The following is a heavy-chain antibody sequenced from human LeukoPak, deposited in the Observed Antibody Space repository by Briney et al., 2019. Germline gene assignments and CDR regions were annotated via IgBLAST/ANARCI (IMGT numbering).Heavy chain of an antibody. CDR2: ISAYNGNT. V-gene: IGHV1-18*01. J-gene: IGHJ2*01. CDR3: ARADPPYSSLPGRYFDL. Sequence: ASVKVSCKASGYTFTSYGISWVRQAPGQGLEWMGWISAYNGNTNYAQKLQGRVTMTTDTSTSTAYMELRSLRSDDTAVYYCARADPPYSSLPGRYFDLWGRGTLVTVSS. D-gene: IGHD6-6*01. CDR1: GYTFTSYG.